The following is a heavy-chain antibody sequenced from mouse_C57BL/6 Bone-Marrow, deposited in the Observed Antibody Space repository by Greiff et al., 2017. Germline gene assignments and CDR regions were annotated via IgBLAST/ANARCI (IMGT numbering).Heavy chain of an antibody. J-gene: IGHJ2*01. CDR3: ARVGERSYSNYVGFPFDY. V-gene: IGHV1-55*01. CDR2: IYPGSGST. CDR1: GYTFTSYW. D-gene: IGHD2-5*01. Sequence: QVQLQQPGAELVKPGASVKMSCKASGYTFTSYWITWVKQRPGQGLEWIGDIYPGSGSTNYNEKFKSKATLTVDTSSSTAYMQLSSLTSEDSAVYYCARVGERSYSNYVGFPFDYWGQGTTLTVSS.